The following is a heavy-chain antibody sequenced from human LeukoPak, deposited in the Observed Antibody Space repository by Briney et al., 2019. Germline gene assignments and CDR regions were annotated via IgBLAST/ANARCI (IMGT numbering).Heavy chain of an antibody. J-gene: IGHJ4*02. V-gene: IGHV1-69*13. D-gene: IGHD3-3*01. CDR3: ARTTTILEWLLWY. CDR1: GGTFSSYA. Sequence: GASVKVSCKASGGTFSSYAISWVRQAPGQGLEWMGGIIPISGTANYAQKFQGRVTITADESTSTAYMELSSLRSEDTAVYYCARTTTILEWLLWYWGQGTLVTVSS. CDR2: IIPISGTA.